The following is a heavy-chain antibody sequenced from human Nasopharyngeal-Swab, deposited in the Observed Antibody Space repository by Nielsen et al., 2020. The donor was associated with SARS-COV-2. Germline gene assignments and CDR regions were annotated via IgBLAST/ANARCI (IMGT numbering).Heavy chain of an antibody. D-gene: IGHD1-26*01. V-gene: IGHV4-61*01. Sequence: SETLSLTCTVSGGSISSGSIRSYYWSWIRQPPGKGLEWIGYFSYTGITNYNPSLKSRVTISVDMSKNQFSLKLSSVAAAGTAVYYCAREVVGGLVDSWGQGTLVTVSS. CDR3: AREVVGGLVDS. J-gene: IGHJ4*02. CDR2: FSYTGIT. CDR1: GGSISSGSIRSYY.